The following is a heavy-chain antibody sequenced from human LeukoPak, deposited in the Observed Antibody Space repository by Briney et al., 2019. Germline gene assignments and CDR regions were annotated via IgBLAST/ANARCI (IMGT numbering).Heavy chain of an antibody. CDR3: ARSQGGTMSLRHFDL. Sequence: GGSLRLSCAASGFTFSGYWMHWVRLPPGKGLEWVSVINSGGNAYYADSVKGRFTISRDNSKNMLYLQMNSLRAEDTAVYYCARSQGGTMSLRHFDLWGRGTLVTVSS. CDR2: INSGGNA. CDR1: GFTFSGYW. V-gene: IGHV3-53*01. D-gene: IGHD3-22*01. J-gene: IGHJ2*01.